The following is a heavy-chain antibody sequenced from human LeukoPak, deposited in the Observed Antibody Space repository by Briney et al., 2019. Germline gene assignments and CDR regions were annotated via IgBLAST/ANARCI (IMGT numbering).Heavy chain of an antibody. CDR1: GGSISSSS. CDR3: ARDRPTGASRVFLVQ. Sequence: ETLSLTCTVSGGSISSSSYYWGWIRQPPGKGLEWVSSMSSGGTYIYYPDSVRGRFTISRDNAKNSLYLLMNNLRAEDTGVYYCARDRPTGASRVFLVQWGQGTLVTVSS. CDR2: MSSGGTYI. V-gene: IGHV3-21*01. D-gene: IGHD3-3*01. J-gene: IGHJ4*02.